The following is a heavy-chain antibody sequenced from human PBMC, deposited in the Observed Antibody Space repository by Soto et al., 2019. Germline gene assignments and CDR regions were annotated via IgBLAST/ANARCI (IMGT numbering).Heavy chain of an antibody. J-gene: IGHJ4*02. V-gene: IGHV1-69*13. CDR2: IIPIFGTA. CDR1: GGTFSSYA. CDR3: ATPEPYYYDSSGYPTSPFDY. D-gene: IGHD3-22*01. Sequence: SVKVSCKASGGTFSSYAISWVRQAPGQGLEWMGGIIPIFGTANYAQKFQGRVTITADESTSTAYMELSSLRSEDTAVYYCATPEPYYYDSSGYPTSPFDYWGQGTLVTVS.